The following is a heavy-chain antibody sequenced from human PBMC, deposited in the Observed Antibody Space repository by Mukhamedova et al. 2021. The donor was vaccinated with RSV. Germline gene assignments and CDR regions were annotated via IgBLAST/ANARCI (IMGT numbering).Heavy chain of an antibody. CDR3: ARERYSSGWSAPGYYYYYYGMDV. D-gene: IGHD6-19*01. V-gene: IGHV3-7*01. J-gene: IGHJ6*02. Sequence: GKGLEWVANIKQDGSEKYYVDSVKGRFTISRDNAKNSLYLQMNSLRAEDTAVYYCARERYSSGWSAPGYYYYYYGMDVWGQGTTVT. CDR2: IKQDGSEK.